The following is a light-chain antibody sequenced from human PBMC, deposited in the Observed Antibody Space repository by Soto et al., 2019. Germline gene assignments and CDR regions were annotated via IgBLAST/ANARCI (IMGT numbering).Light chain of an antibody. J-gene: IGKJ4*01. V-gene: IGKV3-15*01. CDR1: QSVSSN. CDR3: QHYYNWPLT. CDR2: GAS. Sequence: EIVLTQSPGTLSLSPGERATLSCRASQSVSSNLAWYQQKPGQAPRLLIYGASTRATGIPARFSGSGSGTEFTLTISSLQSEDFAVYYCQHYYNWPLTFGGGTKVDIK.